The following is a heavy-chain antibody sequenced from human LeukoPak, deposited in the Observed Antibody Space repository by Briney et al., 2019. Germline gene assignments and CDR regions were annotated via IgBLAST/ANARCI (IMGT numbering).Heavy chain of an antibody. V-gene: IGHV3-23*01. Sequence: GGSLRLSCAASGFTFNTYAMTWVRQAPGKGLEWVSSITSSGGSTYYADSVKGRFTISRDNSKNTLYLQMNSLRAEDTALYYCAKRQGYMVDYWGQGTLVTVSS. CDR1: GFTFNTYA. CDR2: ITSSGGST. D-gene: IGHD5-24*01. J-gene: IGHJ4*02. CDR3: AKRQGYMVDY.